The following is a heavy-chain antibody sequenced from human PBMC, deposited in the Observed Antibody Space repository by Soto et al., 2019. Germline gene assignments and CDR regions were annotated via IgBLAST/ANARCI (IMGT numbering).Heavy chain of an antibody. CDR2: INREGSRT. CDR1: GFISSSYW. Sequence: EVQLVESGGNVLQPGGSLRLSCAASGFISSSYWIHWVRQAPGKGLVWVSRINREGSRTDYADSVKGRFAVSRDNAKNTVVLQMNSLRADDTAVYYCARGVNGCYYVDYWGQGTLVTVAS. V-gene: IGHV3-74*01. CDR3: ARGVNGCYYVDY. D-gene: IGHD2-8*01. J-gene: IGHJ4*02.